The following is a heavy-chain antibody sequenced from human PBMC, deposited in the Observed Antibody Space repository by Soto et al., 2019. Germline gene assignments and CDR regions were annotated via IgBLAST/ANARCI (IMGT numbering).Heavy chain of an antibody. J-gene: IGHJ4*02. Sequence: QVQLQESGPGLVKPSETLSLTCTVSGGSISSYYWSWIRQPPGKGLEWIGYINYSGSTTYNPSLRSRATISVHXSKNQLSLKLSSVTAADTAVYYCARHVNRGAIFDYWGQGTLVTVSS. CDR3: ARHVNRGAIFDY. D-gene: IGHD3-3*01. CDR1: GGSISSYY. V-gene: IGHV4-59*08. CDR2: INYSGST.